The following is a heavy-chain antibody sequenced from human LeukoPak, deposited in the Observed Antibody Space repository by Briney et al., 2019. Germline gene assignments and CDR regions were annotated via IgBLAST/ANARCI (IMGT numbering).Heavy chain of an antibody. CDR2: INPNSGGT. Sequence: ASVKVSCKASGYTLTGYYMHWVRQAPGQGLEWMGWINPNSGGTNYAQKFQGWVTMTRDTSISTAYMELSRLRSDDTAVYYCARGVLAAAGSSFDYWGQGTLVTVSS. CDR1: GYTLTGYY. CDR3: ARGVLAAAGSSFDY. J-gene: IGHJ4*02. D-gene: IGHD6-13*01. V-gene: IGHV1-2*04.